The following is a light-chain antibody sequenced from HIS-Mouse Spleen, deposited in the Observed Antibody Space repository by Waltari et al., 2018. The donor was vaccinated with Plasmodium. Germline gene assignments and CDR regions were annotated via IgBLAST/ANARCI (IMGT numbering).Light chain of an antibody. Sequence: QSALTQPPSASGSPGQSVPISCPGTSSDVGGYNYVSWYQQHPGKAPKLMLYEVSKRPSGVPDRFSGSKSGNTASLTVSGLQAEDEADYYCSSYAGSNNLVFGGGTKLTVL. CDR1: SSDVGGYNY. CDR2: EVS. J-gene: IGLJ2*01. CDR3: SSYAGSNNLV. V-gene: IGLV2-8*01.